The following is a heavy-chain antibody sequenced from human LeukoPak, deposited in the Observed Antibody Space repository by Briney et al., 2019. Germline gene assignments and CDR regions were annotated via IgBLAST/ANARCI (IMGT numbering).Heavy chain of an antibody. V-gene: IGHV4-39*01. CDR1: GGSISSSSYY. CDR3: ARRGIVGATTYYYYYGMDV. D-gene: IGHD1-26*01. Sequence: SETLSLTCTVSGGSISSSSYYWGWIRQPPGKGLEWIGSIYYSGSTYYNPSLKSRVTISVDTSKNQFSLKLSSVTAADTAVYYCARRGIVGATTYYYYYGMDVWGQGTTVTVSS. J-gene: IGHJ6*02. CDR2: IYYSGST.